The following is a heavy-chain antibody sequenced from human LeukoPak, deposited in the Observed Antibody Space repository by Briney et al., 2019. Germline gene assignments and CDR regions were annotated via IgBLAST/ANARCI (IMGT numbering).Heavy chain of an antibody. Sequence: ASVKVSCKASGYTFTGYYMHWVRQAPGQGLEWMGWINPNSGGTNYAQKFQGRVTMTRDTSISTAYMELCRLRSDDTAVYYCARWVVPAANAFDIWGQGTMVTVSS. CDR3: ARWVVPAANAFDI. V-gene: IGHV1-2*02. CDR2: INPNSGGT. J-gene: IGHJ3*02. CDR1: GYTFTGYY. D-gene: IGHD2-2*01.